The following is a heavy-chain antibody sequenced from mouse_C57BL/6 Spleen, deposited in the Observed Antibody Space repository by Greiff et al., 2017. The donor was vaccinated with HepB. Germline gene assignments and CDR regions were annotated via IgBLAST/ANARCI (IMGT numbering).Heavy chain of an antibody. D-gene: IGHD1-1*01. J-gene: IGHJ3*01. CDR3: TTFITTVVERAY. CDR2: IDPENGDT. CDR1: GFNIKDDY. Sequence: VQLKESGAELVRPGASVKLSCTASGFNIKDDYMHWVKQRPEQGLEWIGWIDPENGDTEYASKFQGKATITADTSSNTAYLQLSSLTSEDTAVYYCTTFITTVVERAYWGQGTLVTVSA. V-gene: IGHV14-4*01.